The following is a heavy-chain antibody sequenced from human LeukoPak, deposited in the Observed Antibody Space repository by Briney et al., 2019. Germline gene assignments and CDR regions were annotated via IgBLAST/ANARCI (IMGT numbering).Heavy chain of an antibody. D-gene: IGHD6-13*01. J-gene: IGHJ4*02. CDR3: ARIAAAGSYYFDY. V-gene: IGHV3-53*01. CDR1: GFTVSSNY. CDR2: IYSGGDT. Sequence: GGSLRLSCAASGFTVSSNYMSWVRQPPGKGLEWVSVIYSGGDTSYADSVKGRFTISRDSSKNTLYLQMNSLRAEDTAVYYCARIAAAGSYYFDYWGQGTLVTVSS.